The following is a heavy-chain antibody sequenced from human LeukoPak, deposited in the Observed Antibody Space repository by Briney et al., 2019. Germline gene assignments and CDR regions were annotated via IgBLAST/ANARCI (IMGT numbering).Heavy chain of an antibody. CDR1: GYSFTNYW. CDR2: IYPGDSDT. Sequence: GESLKISCKGSGYSFTNYWIGWVRQMPGKGLEWMGIIYPGDSDTRYRPSFQGQVTISVDKSINTAYLQWSSLKASDTAMYYCARRGYYDSSGYYPFHHWGQGTLVTVSS. J-gene: IGHJ4*02. V-gene: IGHV5-51*01. CDR3: ARRGYYDSSGYYPFHH. D-gene: IGHD3-22*01.